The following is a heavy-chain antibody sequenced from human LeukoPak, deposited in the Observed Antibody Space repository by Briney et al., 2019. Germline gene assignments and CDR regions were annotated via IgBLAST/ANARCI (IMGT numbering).Heavy chain of an antibody. CDR3: ARGGGHHHASMVRGVIHFDY. D-gene: IGHD3-10*01. CDR2: IYYSGST. V-gene: IGHV4-39*07. Sequence: PSETLSLTCTVSGGSISSSSYYWGWIRQPPGKGLEWIGSIYYSGSTYYKPSLKSRVTISEDTSKNQFSLKLSSVTAADTAVYYCARGGGHHHASMVRGVIHFDYWGQGTLVTVSS. J-gene: IGHJ4*02. CDR1: GGSISSSSYY.